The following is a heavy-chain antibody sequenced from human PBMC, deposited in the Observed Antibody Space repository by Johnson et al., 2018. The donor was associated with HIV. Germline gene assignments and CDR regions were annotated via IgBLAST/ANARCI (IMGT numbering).Heavy chain of an antibody. D-gene: IGHD3-3*01. Sequence: VQLVESGGGVVQPGGSLRLSCAASGFTFDDYGMSWVRQAPGKGLEWVSGINWNGGSTDYVDSVKGRFTISRDNAKNSLYLQMNSLRAEDTALYYCARVTIFGVTKVDAFDIWGQGTMVTVSS. V-gene: IGHV3-20*04. CDR2: INWNGGST. CDR3: ARVTIFGVTKVDAFDI. CDR1: GFTFDDYG. J-gene: IGHJ3*02.